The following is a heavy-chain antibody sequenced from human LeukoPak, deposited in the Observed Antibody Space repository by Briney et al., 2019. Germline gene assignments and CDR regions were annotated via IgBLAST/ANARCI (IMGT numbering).Heavy chain of an antibody. D-gene: IGHD6-13*01. CDR3: ARVTGYRIEDYFDY. CDR1: GGSIGSSPYY. Sequence: PSETLSLTCTVPGGSIGSSPYYWGWIRQPPGKGLEWIGSIYYSGTTHYNPSLESRVTISVDTSKNQFSLKLSSVTAADTAVYYCARVTGYRIEDYFDYWGQGTLVTVSS. J-gene: IGHJ4*02. V-gene: IGHV4-39*07. CDR2: IYYSGTT.